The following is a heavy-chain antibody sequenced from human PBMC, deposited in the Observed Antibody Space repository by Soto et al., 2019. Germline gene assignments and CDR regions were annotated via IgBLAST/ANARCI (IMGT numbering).Heavy chain of an antibody. V-gene: IGHV3-13*04. D-gene: IGHD3-22*01. J-gene: IGHJ4*02. CDR2: IGTAGDT. Sequence: GRSLRLSCAVSGFTFSSYDMHWVRQGPGKGLEWVSAIGTAGDTNYAGSVKGRFTISRENAKNSLYLQMNSVRAGDTAIYFCAREIGPTLFDYWGQGTLVTVSS. CDR1: GFTFSSYD. CDR3: AREIGPTLFDY.